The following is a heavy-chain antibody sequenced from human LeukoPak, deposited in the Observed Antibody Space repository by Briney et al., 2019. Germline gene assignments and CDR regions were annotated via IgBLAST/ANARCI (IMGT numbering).Heavy chain of an antibody. CDR3: ATRYCTISACRASSYKSFDV. D-gene: IGHD2-8*01. Sequence: PGGSLRLSCVASGFTFRSYWMTWVRQAPGKGLEWVANIKEDGGEGYYVDFVKGRFTVSRDNAKNSLYLQLTSLRAEDTAVYYCATRYCTISACRASSYKSFDVWGKGTTVIVSS. J-gene: IGHJ6*04. CDR1: GFTFRSYW. CDR2: IKEDGGEG. V-gene: IGHV3-7*01.